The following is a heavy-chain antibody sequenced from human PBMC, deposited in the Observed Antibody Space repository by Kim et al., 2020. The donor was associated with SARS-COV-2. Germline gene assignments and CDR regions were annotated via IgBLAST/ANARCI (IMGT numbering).Heavy chain of an antibody. CDR2: ISSDGNSK. J-gene: IGHJ4*02. Sequence: GGSLRLSCAASGFSFTTYGMHWVRQAPGKGLEWVAVISSDGNSKYYADSVKGRFTSSRDITKNTLSLQMNSLRVEDTAVYYCAKGGIVERWYYLYDWGQGTLVTVSS. CDR3: AKGGIVERWYYLYD. D-gene: IGHD3-22*01. V-gene: IGHV3-30*18. CDR1: GFSFTTYG.